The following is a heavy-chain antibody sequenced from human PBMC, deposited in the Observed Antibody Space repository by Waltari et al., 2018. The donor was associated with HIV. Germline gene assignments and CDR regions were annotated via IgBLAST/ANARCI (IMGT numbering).Heavy chain of an antibody. Sequence: QLQLQESAPGLVKPSETLSLTCTVSGDSISGTDYYWGWIRQPPGKGLEWIGSIYHVGGTYHNPSLQMHFAISVDTYKNHFSLTAKSVTAADTAVYYCARHANLCNGGSCHAYHPYFDSWGQGTLVTVSS. CDR1: GDSISGTDYY. J-gene: IGHJ4*02. CDR2: IYHVGGT. CDR3: ARHANLCNGGSCHAYHPYFDS. V-gene: IGHV4-39*01. D-gene: IGHD2-15*01.